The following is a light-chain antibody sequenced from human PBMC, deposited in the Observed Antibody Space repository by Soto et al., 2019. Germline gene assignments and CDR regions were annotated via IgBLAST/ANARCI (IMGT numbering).Light chain of an antibody. Sequence: EIVLTQSPGTLSLSPGERATLSCWASQSVSSSFLAWYQQKPGRAPRLLIYGASTRATGIPDRFSGSGSGTDFTLTISRLEPEDFAVYYCQRYSSSPALFAFGPGTKVDIK. CDR1: QSVSSSF. CDR2: GAS. CDR3: QRYSSSPALFA. V-gene: IGKV3-20*01. J-gene: IGKJ3*01.